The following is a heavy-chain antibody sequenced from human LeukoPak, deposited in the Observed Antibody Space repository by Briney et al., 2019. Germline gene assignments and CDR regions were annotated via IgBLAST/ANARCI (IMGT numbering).Heavy chain of an antibody. CDR1: GYTLTELS. CDR3: ATGQQRVMDV. CDR2: FDPEDGET. V-gene: IGHV1-24*01. D-gene: IGHD6-13*01. J-gene: IGHJ6*03. Sequence: ASVKVSCKVSGYTLTELSMHWVRQAPGKGLEWMGGFDPEDGETIYAQKFQGRVTTTEDTSTDTAYMELSSLRSENTAVYYCATGQQRVMDVWGKGTTVTVSS.